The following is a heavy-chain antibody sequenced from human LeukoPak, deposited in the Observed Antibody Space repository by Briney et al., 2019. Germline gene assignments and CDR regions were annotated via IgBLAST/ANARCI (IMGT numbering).Heavy chain of an antibody. Sequence: PSETLSLTCTVSGGSISSSSYYWGWIRQPPGKGPEWIGSTYYSGSTYYNPSLKSRVTISVDTSKNQFSLKLSSVTAADTAVYYCASLRTMINDAFDIWGQGTMVTVSS. J-gene: IGHJ3*02. V-gene: IGHV4-39*01. CDR1: GGSISSSSYY. D-gene: IGHD3-22*01. CDR2: TYYSGST. CDR3: ASLRTMINDAFDI.